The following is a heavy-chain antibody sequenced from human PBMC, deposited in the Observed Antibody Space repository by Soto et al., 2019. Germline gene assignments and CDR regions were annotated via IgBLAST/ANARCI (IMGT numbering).Heavy chain of an antibody. Sequence: PSETLSLTCTVSGGSISSYYWSWIRQPPGKGLEWIGYIYYSGSTNYNPSLKSRVTISVDTSKNQFSLKLSSVTAADTAVYYCARRSRTVWGFSIRGQGTMVTVS. CDR2: IYYSGST. V-gene: IGHV4-59*08. J-gene: IGHJ3*02. CDR3: ARRSRTVWGFSI. D-gene: IGHD2-21*01. CDR1: GGSISSYY.